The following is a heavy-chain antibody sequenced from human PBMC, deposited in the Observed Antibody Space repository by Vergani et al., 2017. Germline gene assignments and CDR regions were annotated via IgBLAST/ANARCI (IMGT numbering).Heavy chain of an antibody. CDR2: IIPIVDIA. CDR3: AITMVRGVGSYYYYYGMDV. CDR1: GGTFSSYT. V-gene: IGHV1-69*02. D-gene: IGHD3-10*01. Sequence: QVQLVQSGAEVKKPGSSVKVSCKASGGTFSSYTISWVRQAPGQGLEWMGRIIPIVDIANYAQKFQGRVTITADKSTSTAYMELSSLRSEDTAVYYCAITMVRGVGSYYYYYGMDVWGQGTTVTVSS. J-gene: IGHJ6*02.